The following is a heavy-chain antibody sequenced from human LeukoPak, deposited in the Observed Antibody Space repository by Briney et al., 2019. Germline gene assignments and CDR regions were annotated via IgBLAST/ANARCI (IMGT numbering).Heavy chain of an antibody. J-gene: IGHJ4*02. Sequence: QAGGSLRLSCAASGFTVSSNYMSWVRQAPGKGLEWVSVIYSGGDTYYADSVKGRFTISRDNSKNTLYLQMNSLRAEDTAVYYCARVAVGAGTHYFDYWGQGTLVTVSS. CDR2: IYSGGDT. CDR3: ARVAVGAGTHYFDY. V-gene: IGHV3-53*01. D-gene: IGHD6-19*01. CDR1: GFTVSSNY.